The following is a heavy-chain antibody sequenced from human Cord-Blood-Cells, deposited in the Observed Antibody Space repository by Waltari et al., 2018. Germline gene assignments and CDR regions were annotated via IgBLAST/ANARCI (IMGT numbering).Heavy chain of an antibody. J-gene: IGHJ1*01. CDR2: VSGSGGRT. Sequence: EVQLLESGGGVVQPGGSLRLSCAASGFTFSRYAMSWVRQAPGKGLEWVSAVSGSGGRTDYADSVQGRFTISRDNSKNTLYLQRNSLRAEDTAVYYGAKSPDYSNHFQHWGQGTVVTVSA. CDR1: GFTFSRYA. V-gene: IGHV3-23*01. D-gene: IGHD4-4*01. CDR3: AKSPDYSNHFQH.